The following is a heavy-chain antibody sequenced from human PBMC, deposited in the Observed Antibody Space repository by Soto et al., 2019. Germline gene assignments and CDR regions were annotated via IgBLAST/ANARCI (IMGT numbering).Heavy chain of an antibody. CDR1: GFTFSSYA. V-gene: IGHV3-23*01. CDR3: ATRVVPAAQSYWYFDL. CDR2: ISGSGGST. D-gene: IGHD2-2*01. J-gene: IGHJ2*01. Sequence: EVQLLESGGGLVQPGGSLRLSCAASGFTFSSYAMSWVRQAPGKGLEWVSAISGSGGSTYYADSVKGRFTISRDNSKNTLYLQMNSLRAEDTAVYYCATRVVPAAQSYWYFDLWGRGTLVTVSS.